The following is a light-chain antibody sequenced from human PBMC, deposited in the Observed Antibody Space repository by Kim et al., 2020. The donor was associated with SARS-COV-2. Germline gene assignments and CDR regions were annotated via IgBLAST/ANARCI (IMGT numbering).Light chain of an antibody. J-gene: IGLJ3*02. V-gene: IGLV3-21*04. CDR1: NIGSKS. CDR3: QVWDSSSDHLV. CDR2: YDS. Sequence: LTQPPSVSVAPGKTARITCGGNNIGSKSVHWYQQKPGQAPVLVIYYDSDRPSGIPERFSGSNSGNTATLTISRVEAGDEADYYCQVWDSSSDHLVFG.